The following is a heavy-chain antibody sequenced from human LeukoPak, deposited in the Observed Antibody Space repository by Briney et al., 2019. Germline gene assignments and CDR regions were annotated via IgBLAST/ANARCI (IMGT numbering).Heavy chain of an antibody. J-gene: IGHJ1*01. CDR3: AKGHYYDSSGYPEYFQH. CDR1: GFTFSSYA. V-gene: IGHV3-23*01. Sequence: GGSLRLSCAASGFTFSSYAMSWVRQAPGKGLEWVSAISGSGGSTYYADSVKGRFTISRDNSENTLCLQMNSLRAEDTAVYYCAKGHYYDSSGYPEYFQHWGQGTLVTVSS. CDR2: ISGSGGST. D-gene: IGHD3-22*01.